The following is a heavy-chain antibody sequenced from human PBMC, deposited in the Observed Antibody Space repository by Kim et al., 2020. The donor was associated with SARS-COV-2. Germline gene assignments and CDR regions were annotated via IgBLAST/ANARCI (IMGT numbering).Heavy chain of an antibody. D-gene: IGHD4-17*01. J-gene: IGHJ6*02. CDR3: ARDGTTDYGMDV. Sequence: SYNPSLESRVTISVDTSKNQFSLKLSSVTAADTAVYYCARDGTTDYGMDVWGQGTTVTVSS. V-gene: IGHV4-31*02.